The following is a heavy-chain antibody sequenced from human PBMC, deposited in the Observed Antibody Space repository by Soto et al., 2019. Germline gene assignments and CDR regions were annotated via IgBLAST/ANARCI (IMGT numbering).Heavy chain of an antibody. CDR1: GYTFTGYY. Sequence: QVQLVQSGAEVKKPGASVKVSCKASGYTFTGYYMHWVRQAPGQGLEWMGWINPNSGGTNYAQKFQGRVTMNRDTSISTAYMEVSRLRSDDTAVYYCAREGWYGDYYYGMDVWGQGTTVTVSS. CDR3: AREGWYGDYYYGMDV. J-gene: IGHJ6*02. D-gene: IGHD6-19*01. CDR2: INPNSGGT. V-gene: IGHV1-2*02.